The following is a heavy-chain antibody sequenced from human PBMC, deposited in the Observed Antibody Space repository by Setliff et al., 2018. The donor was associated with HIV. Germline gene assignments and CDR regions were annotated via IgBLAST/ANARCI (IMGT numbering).Heavy chain of an antibody. CDR3: ARAAYSGTYLWEPATDL. V-gene: IGHV4-61*05. CDR1: GGSIRSSSSY. CDR2: IYTSGKT. Sequence: SETLSLTCTVSGGSIRSSSSYWGWIRQPPGKGLEWIGHIYTSGKTHYSPSLKSRITISADTSKNQLSLNLSSVTAADTAVYYCARAAYSGTYLWEPATDLWGRGTLVTVSS. J-gene: IGHJ2*01. D-gene: IGHD1-26*01.